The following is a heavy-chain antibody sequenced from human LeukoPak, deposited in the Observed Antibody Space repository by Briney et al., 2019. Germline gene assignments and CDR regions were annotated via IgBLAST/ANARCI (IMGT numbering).Heavy chain of an antibody. CDR3: AKGPHLLPHYYYMDV. V-gene: IGHV3-23*01. Sequence: GGSLRLSCVASGFTFSTFAMNWVRQAPGKGLEWVSAISGSGGSTYYADSVKGRFTISRDNSKNTLYLQMNSLRAEDTAVYYCAKGPHLLPHYYYMDVWGKGTTVTVSS. CDR2: ISGSGGST. J-gene: IGHJ6*03. D-gene: IGHD2-15*01. CDR1: GFTFSTFA.